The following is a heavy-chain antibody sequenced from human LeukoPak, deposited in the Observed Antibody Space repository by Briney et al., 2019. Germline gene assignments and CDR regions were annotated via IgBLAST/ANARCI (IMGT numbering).Heavy chain of an antibody. V-gene: IGHV3-49*04. CDR2: IRSKAYGGTT. Sequence: PGRSLRLSCTASGFTFGDYAMSWVRQAPGKGLEWVGFIRSKAYGGTTEYAASVKGRFTISRDDSKSIAYLQMNSLKTEDTAVYYCTGRRGYSYGYYFDYWGQGTLVTVSS. CDR1: GFTFGDYA. CDR3: TGRRGYSYGYYFDY. D-gene: IGHD5-18*01. J-gene: IGHJ4*02.